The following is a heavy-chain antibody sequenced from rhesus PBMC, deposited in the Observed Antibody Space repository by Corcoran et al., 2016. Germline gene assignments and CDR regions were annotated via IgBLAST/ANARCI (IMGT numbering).Heavy chain of an antibody. Sequence: QVQLQESGPGVVKPSETLSLTCAVSGYSISSGYDWSWIRQPPGKGLEWLGYIYGSSGSTNYNPSFQDRGTISKDPSKNQYSLKLSSVTAADTAVYYCARDGGSWKGYFDYWGQGVLVTVSS. V-gene: IGHV4-76*01. D-gene: IGHD6-25*01. CDR1: GYSISSGYD. CDR3: ARDGGSWKGYFDY. J-gene: IGHJ4*01. CDR2: IYGSSGST.